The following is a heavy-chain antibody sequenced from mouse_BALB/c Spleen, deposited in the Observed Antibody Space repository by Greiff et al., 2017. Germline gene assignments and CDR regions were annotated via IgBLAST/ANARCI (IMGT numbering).Heavy chain of an antibody. CDR2: IWAGGST. Sequence: VKLVESGPGLVAPSQSLSITCTVSGFSLTSYGVHWVRQPPGKGLEWLGVIWAGGSTNYNSALMSRLSISKDNSKSQVFLKMNSLQTDDTAMYCCAIITTEFAYWGQGTLVTVSA. D-gene: IGHD1-1*01. V-gene: IGHV2-9*02. CDR1: GFSLTSYG. CDR3: AIITTEFAY. J-gene: IGHJ3*01.